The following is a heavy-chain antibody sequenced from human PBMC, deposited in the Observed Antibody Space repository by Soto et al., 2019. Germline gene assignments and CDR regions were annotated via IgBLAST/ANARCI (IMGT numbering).Heavy chain of an antibody. CDR3: ARDDAGALSCDY. V-gene: IGHV1-18*04. J-gene: IGHJ4*02. Sequence: QVQLVQSGAEVKKPGASLKVSCKASGYTFTSYGISWVRQAPGQGLEWMGWISAYNGNTNYAQRLQGRVTMTTDTHTSTAYMELRSLRSDDTAVYFCARDDAGALSCDYRGQGTLVTVSS. CDR2: ISAYNGNT. CDR1: GYTFTSYG. D-gene: IGHD1-26*01.